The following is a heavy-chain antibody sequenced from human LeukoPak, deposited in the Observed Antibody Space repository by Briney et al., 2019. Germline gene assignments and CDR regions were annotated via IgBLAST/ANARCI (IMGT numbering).Heavy chain of an antibody. J-gene: IGHJ4*02. D-gene: IGHD2-2*01. V-gene: IGHV1-8*01. Sequence: ASVKVSCKASGYTFTSYDINWVRQATGQGLEWMGWMNPNSGNTGYAQKSQGRVTMTRNTSISTAYMELSSLRSEDTAVYYCARGGAETNNPTRYCSSTSCSSRTYSSGWYGANDYWGQGTLVTVSS. CDR1: GYTFTSYD. CDR2: MNPNSGNT. CDR3: ARGGAETNNPTRYCSSTSCSSRTYSSGWYGANDY.